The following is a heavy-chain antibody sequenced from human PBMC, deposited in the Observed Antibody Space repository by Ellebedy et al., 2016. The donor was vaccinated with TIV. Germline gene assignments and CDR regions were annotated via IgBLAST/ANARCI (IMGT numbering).Heavy chain of an antibody. J-gene: IGHJ5*02. D-gene: IGHD6-13*01. V-gene: IGHV4-39*01. CDR1: GGSISSRSYY. CDR3: ARHPDSSNWYMVWCFDP. CDR2: IYYSGST. Sequence: MPSETLSLTCTVSGGSISSRSYYWGWIRQPPGKGLEWIGSIYYSGSTYYNPSLKIRVTISVDTSKTQFSLKLSSVTAADTAVYYCARHPDSSNWYMVWCFDPWGQGTLVTVSS.